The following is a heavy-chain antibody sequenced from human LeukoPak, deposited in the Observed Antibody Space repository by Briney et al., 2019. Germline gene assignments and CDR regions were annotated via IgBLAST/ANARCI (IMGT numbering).Heavy chain of an antibody. Sequence: ASVKVSCKASGYTXTGYYMHWVRQAPGQGLESMGWINPNSGGTNYAQKFQGRVTMTRDTSISTAYMELSRLRSDDTAVYYCASNPQNYYDSSGYRTPGDYWGQGTLVTVSS. D-gene: IGHD3-22*01. CDR1: GYTXTGYY. J-gene: IGHJ4*02. CDR2: INPNSGGT. V-gene: IGHV1-2*02. CDR3: ASNPQNYYDSSGYRTPGDY.